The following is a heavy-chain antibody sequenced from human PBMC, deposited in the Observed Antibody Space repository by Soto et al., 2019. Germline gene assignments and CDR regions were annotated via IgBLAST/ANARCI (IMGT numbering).Heavy chain of an antibody. J-gene: IGHJ4*02. Sequence: LRLSCAASGFSFSVYTMNWVRQAPGKGLEWVSSISSSSSYIYYADSLKGRFTISRDNAKNSVYLQMNSLRAEDTAVYYCARGIAARTPPDNWGQGTLVTVSS. CDR1: GFSFSVYT. CDR3: ARGIAARTPPDN. CDR2: ISSSSSYI. D-gene: IGHD6-6*01. V-gene: IGHV3-21*01.